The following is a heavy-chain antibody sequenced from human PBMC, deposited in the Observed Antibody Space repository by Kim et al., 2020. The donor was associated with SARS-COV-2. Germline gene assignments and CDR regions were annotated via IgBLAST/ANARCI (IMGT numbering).Heavy chain of an antibody. CDR3: ARGWSSGYYSAFDI. CDR2: ISYDGSNK. Sequence: GGSLSLSCAASGFTFSSYGMHWVRQAPGKGLEWVAVISYDGSNKYYADSVKGRFTISRDNSKNTLYLQMNSLRAEDTAVYYCARGWSSGYYSAFDIWGQGTMVTISS. D-gene: IGHD3-22*01. J-gene: IGHJ3*02. CDR1: GFTFSSYG. V-gene: IGHV3-33*05.